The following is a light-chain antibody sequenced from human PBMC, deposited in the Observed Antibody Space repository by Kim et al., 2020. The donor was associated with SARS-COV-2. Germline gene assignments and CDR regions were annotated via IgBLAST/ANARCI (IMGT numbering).Light chain of an antibody. V-gene: IGLV2-8*01. CDR1: DSDVCRYNY. Sequence: GNSFTISCTGTDSDVCRYNYASGFQQNPGEAPNLKIYEVTKRPSGVPDRFSGSKSGNTAFLTVSGLQADDETDYYCSSFAAGDRYVFGTGTKVTVL. CDR3: SSFAAGDRYV. CDR2: EVT. J-gene: IGLJ1*01.